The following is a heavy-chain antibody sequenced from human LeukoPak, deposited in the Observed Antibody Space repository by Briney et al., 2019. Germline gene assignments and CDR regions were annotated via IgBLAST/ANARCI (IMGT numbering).Heavy chain of an antibody. D-gene: IGHD6-19*01. Sequence: ASVKVSCKASGYTFTSYDINWVRQATGQGLEWMGWVNPNSGNTGYAQKFQGRVTMTRNTSISTAYMELSSLRSEDTAVYYCARPSRSGWYVVDYWGQGTLVTVSS. CDR3: ARPSRSGWYVVDY. CDR1: GYTFTSYD. J-gene: IGHJ4*02. CDR2: VNPNSGNT. V-gene: IGHV1-8*01.